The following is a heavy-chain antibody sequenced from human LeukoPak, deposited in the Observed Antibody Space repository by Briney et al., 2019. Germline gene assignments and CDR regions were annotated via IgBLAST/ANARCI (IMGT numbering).Heavy chain of an antibody. CDR1: GGSISSGSYY. J-gene: IGHJ4*02. V-gene: IGHV4-61*02. CDR2: IYTSGST. D-gene: IGHD3-9*01. Sequence: SETLSLTCTVSGGSISSGSYYWSWIRQPAGKGLEWIGRIYTSGSTNYNPSLKSRVTISVDTSKNQSSLKLSSVTAADTAVYYCAMSDILTGYYPAFYWGQGTLVTVSS. CDR3: AMSDILTGYYPAFY.